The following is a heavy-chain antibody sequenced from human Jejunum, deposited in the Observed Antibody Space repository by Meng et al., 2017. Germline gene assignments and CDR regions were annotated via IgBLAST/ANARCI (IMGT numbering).Heavy chain of an antibody. CDR2: INDSGST. CDR1: GGSISTSDW. J-gene: IGHJ4*02. Sequence: HVLRRESRHGLLKLSVTLSRTCAFSGGSISTSDWWSWVRQPPGKGLEWIGEINDSGSTHYNPSLGSRVTISVDTSKSQFSLKLISVTAADTGVYYCVDSKWSANYWGQGTLVTVSS. D-gene: IGHD3-3*01. CDR3: VDSKWSANY. V-gene: IGHV4-4*02.